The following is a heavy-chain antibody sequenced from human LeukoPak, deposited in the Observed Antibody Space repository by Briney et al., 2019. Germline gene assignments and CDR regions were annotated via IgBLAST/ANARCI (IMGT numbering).Heavy chain of an antibody. V-gene: IGHV4-59*08. CDR2: IYYSGST. CDR1: GGSISSYY. J-gene: IGHJ4*02. CDR3: ARGIPQWPARVDY. D-gene: IGHD6-19*01. Sequence: SETLSLTCTVSGGSISSYYWSWIRQPPGKGLEWIGYIYYSGSTNYNPSLKSRVSIPVDTSKNQISLKLSSVTAADTAVYYCARGIPQWPARVDYWGQGTLVTVSS.